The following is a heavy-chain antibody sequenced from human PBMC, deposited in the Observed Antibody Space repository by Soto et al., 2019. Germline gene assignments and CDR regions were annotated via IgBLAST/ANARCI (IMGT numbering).Heavy chain of an antibody. CDR1: GGAISTSY. CDR3: ARGQRFSDWFDP. Sequence: QVHLQESGPGLVKPSETLSLTCTVSGGAISTSYWTWIRQPAGKGLEWIGRIYSSGSTKYNPSLQSRVTMSLDTSNNQFSLRLTSDTAADTAVYYCARGQRFSDWFDPWGQGTLVTVSS. J-gene: IGHJ5*02. D-gene: IGHD3-3*01. CDR2: IYSSGST. V-gene: IGHV4-4*07.